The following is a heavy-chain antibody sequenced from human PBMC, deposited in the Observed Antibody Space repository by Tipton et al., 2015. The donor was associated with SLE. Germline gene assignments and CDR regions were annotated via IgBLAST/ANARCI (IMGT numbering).Heavy chain of an antibody. CDR2: IYYSGST. J-gene: IGHJ4*02. CDR3: ARRPSTYMVQGVEYYFDS. CDR1: GGSISTSSYY. V-gene: IGHV4-39*07. D-gene: IGHD3-10*01. Sequence: TLSLTCSVSGGSISTSSYYWAWIRQPPGKGLEWLGRIYYSGSTYYNPSPQSRVSISLDRSKNQFSLKLTSVIAADTAVYYCARRPSTYMVQGVEYYFDSWGQGTLVTVSS.